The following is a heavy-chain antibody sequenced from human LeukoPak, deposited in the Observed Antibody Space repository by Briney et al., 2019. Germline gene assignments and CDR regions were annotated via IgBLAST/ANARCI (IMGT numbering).Heavy chain of an antibody. D-gene: IGHD6-19*01. J-gene: IGHJ6*02. CDR2: IYYSGST. V-gene: IGHV4-39*07. Sequence: PSETLSLTCTVSGGSISSSSYYWGWLRQPPGKGLEWIGSIYYSGSTYYNPSLKSRVTISVDTSKNQFSLKLSSVTAADTAVYYCARPSGQQWLGHYYYYGMDVWGQGTTVTVSS. CDR1: GGSISSSSYY. CDR3: ARPSGQQWLGHYYYYGMDV.